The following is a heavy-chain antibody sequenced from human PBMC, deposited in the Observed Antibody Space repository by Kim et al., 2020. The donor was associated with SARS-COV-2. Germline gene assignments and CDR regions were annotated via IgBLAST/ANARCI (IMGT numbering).Heavy chain of an antibody. CDR1: GFTFSSDA. D-gene: IGHD6-13*01. Sequence: GGSLRLSCAASGFTFSSDAMSWVRQAPGKGLEWVSAISGSGGSTYYADSVKGRFTISRDNSKNTLYLQMNSLRAEDTAVYYCAKVVAVAGEDRGSVDYWGQGTLVTVSS. V-gene: IGHV3-23*01. CDR2: ISGSGGST. J-gene: IGHJ4*02. CDR3: AKVVAVAGEDRGSVDY.